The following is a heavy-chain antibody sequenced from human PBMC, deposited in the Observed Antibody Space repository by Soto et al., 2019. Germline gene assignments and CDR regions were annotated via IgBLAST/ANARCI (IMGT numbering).Heavy chain of an antibody. D-gene: IGHD2-21*02. CDR1: GYTFTDYD. J-gene: IGHJ4*02. Sequence: QVQVVQSRTEVKKPGASVKVSCKTSGYTFTDYDINWVRQTTGQGLEWMGWMSPDSGNAGYAQQFQGRVTMTSNTSTSTAYMELRSLGSEDTAMYYCEVTTGYWGQGTMVTVSS. CDR2: MSPDSGNA. CDR3: EVTTGY. V-gene: IGHV1-8*01.